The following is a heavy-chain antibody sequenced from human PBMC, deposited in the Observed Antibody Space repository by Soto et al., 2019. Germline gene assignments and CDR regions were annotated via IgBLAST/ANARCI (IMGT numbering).Heavy chain of an antibody. J-gene: IGHJ4*02. CDR3: AKDGIYNHTWYLVY. CDR1: GFIFSNYG. D-gene: IGHD3-10*01. Sequence: PGGSLRLSCAASGFIFSNYGMHWVRQAPGKGLEWVGIISYNGDNKFYADSVKGRFTISRDNSMNTLYLQMNSLRAEDTGVYYCAKDGIYNHTWYLVYWGQGVMVTVYS. CDR2: ISYNGDNK. V-gene: IGHV3-30*18.